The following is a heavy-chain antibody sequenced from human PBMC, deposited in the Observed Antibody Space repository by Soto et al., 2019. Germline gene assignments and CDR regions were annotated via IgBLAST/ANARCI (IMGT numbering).Heavy chain of an antibody. V-gene: IGHV1-69*01. CDR1: GGTFSSYA. CDR3: ARDKSPAAIGYWFDP. J-gene: IGHJ5*02. Sequence: GPQVKVSCKASGGTFSSYAISWVRQAPGQGLEWMGGIIPIFGTANYAQKFQGRVTITADESTSTAYMELSSLRSEDTAVYYCARDKSPAAIGYWFDPWGQGTLVTVSS. CDR2: IIPIFGTA. D-gene: IGHD2-2*01.